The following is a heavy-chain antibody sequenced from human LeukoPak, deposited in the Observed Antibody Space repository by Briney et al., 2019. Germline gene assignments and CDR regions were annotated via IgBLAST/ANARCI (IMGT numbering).Heavy chain of an antibody. CDR3: AREGDSGSYSPDY. CDR1: GGSITSYY. D-gene: IGHD1-26*01. J-gene: IGHJ4*02. CDR2: IYYSGNT. V-gene: IGHV4-59*12. Sequence: VKPSETLSLTCTVSGGSITSYYWSWIRQPPGKGLEWIGYIYYSGNTNYNPSLKSRVTISLDTSKNQFSLKLSSVTAADTAVYYCAREGDSGSYSPDYWGQGTLVTVSS.